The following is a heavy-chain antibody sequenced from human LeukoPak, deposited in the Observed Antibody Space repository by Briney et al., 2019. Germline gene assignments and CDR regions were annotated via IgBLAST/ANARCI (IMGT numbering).Heavy chain of an antibody. V-gene: IGHV1-46*01. CDR2: INPSGGST. D-gene: IGHD2-21*02. CDR1: GYTFTSYY. CDR3: ARRGSRCGGDCPRYYYYYYGMDV. Sequence: ASVNVSCKASGYTFTSYYMHWVRQAPGQGLEWMGIINPSGGSTSYAQKFQGRVTMTRDTSTSTVYMELSSLRSEDTAVYYCARRGSRCGGDCPRYYYYYYGMDVWGQGTTVTVSS. J-gene: IGHJ6*02.